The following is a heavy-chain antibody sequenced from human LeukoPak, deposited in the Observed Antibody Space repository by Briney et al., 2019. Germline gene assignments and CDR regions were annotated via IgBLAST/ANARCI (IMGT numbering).Heavy chain of an antibody. CDR3: ARDSNLYYYYMDA. D-gene: IGHD3-3*02. J-gene: IGHJ6*03. V-gene: IGHV3-7*01. CDR2: IKQDGSEK. CDR1: GFTFSSYW. Sequence: GGSLRLSCAASGFTFSSYWMSWVRQAPGKGLEWVANIKQDGSEKYYVDSVKGRFTISRDNAKNSLYLQMNSLRAEDTAVYYCARDSNLYYYYMDAWGKGTTVTVSS.